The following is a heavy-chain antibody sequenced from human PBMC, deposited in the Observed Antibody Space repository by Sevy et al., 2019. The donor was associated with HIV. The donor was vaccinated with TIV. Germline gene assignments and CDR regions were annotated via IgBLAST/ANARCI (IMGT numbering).Heavy chain of an antibody. CDR2: IWYDGSNK. CDR1: GFTLSSYA. V-gene: IGHV3-33*01. Sequence: GGSLRLSCAASGFTLSSYAMHWVRQAPGKGLEWVAVIWYDGSNKYYADSVKGRFTISRDNSKNTLYLQMNSLRAEDTAVYYCARDLYPTPDYYDSSGALDYWGQGTLVTVSS. CDR3: ARDLYPTPDYYDSSGALDY. D-gene: IGHD3-22*01. J-gene: IGHJ4*02.